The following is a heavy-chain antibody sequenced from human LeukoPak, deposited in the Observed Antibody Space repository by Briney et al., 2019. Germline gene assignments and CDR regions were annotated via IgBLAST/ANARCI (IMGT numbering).Heavy chain of an antibody. Sequence: ASVKISCTASGYTFTSYDINWVRQATGQGLEWRGWMNPNSGNTGYAQKFQGRVTMTRNTSISTAYMELSSVRSEDTAVYYCARGPLRFDPWGQGTLVTVSS. D-gene: IGHD4-17*01. CDR1: GYTFTSYD. V-gene: IGHV1-8*01. J-gene: IGHJ5*02. CDR2: MNPNSGNT. CDR3: ARGPLRFDP.